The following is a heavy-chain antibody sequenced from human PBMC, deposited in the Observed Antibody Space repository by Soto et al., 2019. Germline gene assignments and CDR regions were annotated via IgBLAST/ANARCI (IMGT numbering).Heavy chain of an antibody. CDR2: IIPILGIA. CDR1: GGTFSSYT. V-gene: IGHV1-69*08. CDR3: ARDWRDCSGGSCPYYYYSGMDV. Sequence: QVQLVQSGAEVKKPGSSVKVSCKASGGTFSSYTISWVRQAPGQGLEWMGRIIPILGIANYAQKFQGRVTITAAKSTSTAYMELSSLRSEDTAVYYCARDWRDCSGGSCPYYYYSGMDVWGQGTTVTVSS. J-gene: IGHJ6*02. D-gene: IGHD2-15*01.